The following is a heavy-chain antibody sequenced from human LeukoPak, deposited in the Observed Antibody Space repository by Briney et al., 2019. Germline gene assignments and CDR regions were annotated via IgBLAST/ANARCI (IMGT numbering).Heavy chain of an antibody. V-gene: IGHV4-59*01. CDR1: GGSISSYH. CDR2: IYYSGST. D-gene: IGHD3-3*01. Sequence: SETLSLTCTVSGGSISSYHWSWIRQPPGKGLEWIGYIYYSGSTNYNPSLKSRATISVDTSKNQFSLKLSSVTAADTAVYYCARGYNDFWSGYWMIGHWFDPWGQGTLVTVSS. J-gene: IGHJ5*02. CDR3: ARGYNDFWSGYWMIGHWFDP.